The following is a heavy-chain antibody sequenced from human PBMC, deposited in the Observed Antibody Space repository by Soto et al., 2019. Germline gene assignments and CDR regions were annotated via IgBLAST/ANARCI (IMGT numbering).Heavy chain of an antibody. V-gene: IGHV3-23*01. CDR3: AKGYIAAPTGWFDP. CDR2: ISNNGGST. D-gene: IGHD6-25*01. Sequence: EVQLLESGGGLVQPGESLRLSCAASGFTFSSYALTWVRQAPGKGLEWVSAISNNGGSTYYADSVKGLFTVSRDNSKNTLYLQMNSLRAEDTAVNYCAKGYIAAPTGWFDPWGQGSLVTVSS. J-gene: IGHJ5*02. CDR1: GFTFSSYA.